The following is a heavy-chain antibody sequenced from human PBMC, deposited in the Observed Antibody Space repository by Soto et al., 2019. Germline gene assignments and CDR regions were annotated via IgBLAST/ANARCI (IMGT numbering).Heavy chain of an antibody. CDR1: GYTFTSYD. D-gene: IGHD2-2*01. Sequence: ASVKVSCKASGYTFTSYDINWVRQATGQGLEWMGWMNPNSGNTGYAQKFQGRVTMTRNTSISTAYMELSSLRSEDTAVYYCARGEAVYCCSTSCRPRYYYYCMDVWGQGTTVTVSS. CDR3: ARGEAVYCCSTSCRPRYYYYCMDV. V-gene: IGHV1-8*01. J-gene: IGHJ6*02. CDR2: MNPNSGNT.